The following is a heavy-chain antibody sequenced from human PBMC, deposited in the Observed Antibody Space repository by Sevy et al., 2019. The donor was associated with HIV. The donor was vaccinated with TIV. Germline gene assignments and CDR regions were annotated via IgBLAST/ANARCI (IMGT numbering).Heavy chain of an antibody. J-gene: IGHJ4*02. CDR2: IWYDGSNK. V-gene: IGHV3-33*06. D-gene: IGHD5-12*01. CDR1: GFTFSSYG. CDR3: AKLHVPGDIVATITYFDY. Sequence: GGSLRLSCAASGFTFSSYGMHWVRQAPGKGLEWVAVIWYDGSNKYYADSVKGRFTISRDNSKNTLYLQMNSLRAEDTAVYYCAKLHVPGDIVATITYFDYWGQGTLVTVSP.